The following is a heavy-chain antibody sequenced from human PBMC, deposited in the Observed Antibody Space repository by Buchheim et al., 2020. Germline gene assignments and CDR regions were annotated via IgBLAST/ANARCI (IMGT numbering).Heavy chain of an antibody. Sequence: QLQLQESGSGLVKPSQTLSLTCAVSGGSISSDDYSWSWIRQPPGKGLEWIGYIYHSGSAYYNPSLRSRVTISVDKSKNQFSLMLSSVTAADTAVYCCARLSDSSGYRDAFDIWGQGT. V-gene: IGHV4-30-2*01. CDR1: GGSISSDDYS. CDR2: IYHSGSA. J-gene: IGHJ3*02. CDR3: ARLSDSSGYRDAFDI. D-gene: IGHD3-22*01.